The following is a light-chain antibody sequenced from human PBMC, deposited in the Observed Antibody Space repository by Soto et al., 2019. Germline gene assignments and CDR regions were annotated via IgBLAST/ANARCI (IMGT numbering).Light chain of an antibody. CDR1: QSIKNW. V-gene: IGKV1-5*03. Sequence: DIQMTQSPSTLSASVGERITITCRASQSIKNWLAWYQQKPGEAPKLLIYKASTLESGVPSRFSGSGSGTEFTLTISCLQPDDVATYYCQQYNSYSQFTFGPGTTVDIK. CDR3: QQYNSYSQFT. J-gene: IGKJ3*01. CDR2: KAS.